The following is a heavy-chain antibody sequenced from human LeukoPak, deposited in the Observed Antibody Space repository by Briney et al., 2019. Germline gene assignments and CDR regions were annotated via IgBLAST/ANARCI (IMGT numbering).Heavy chain of an antibody. J-gene: IGHJ4*02. CDR1: GFTFSSYA. CDR3: AKGADNSCYNPIDY. D-gene: IGHD2-2*02. CDR2: IGGSGGDT. Sequence: GGSLRLSCAASGFTFSSYAMSWVRQAPGKGLEWVSGIGGSGGDTYYADAVKGRFTISRDDSKNTLHLQMKSLRAEDTAVYYCAKGADNSCYNPIDYWGQGTLVTVSS. V-gene: IGHV3-23*01.